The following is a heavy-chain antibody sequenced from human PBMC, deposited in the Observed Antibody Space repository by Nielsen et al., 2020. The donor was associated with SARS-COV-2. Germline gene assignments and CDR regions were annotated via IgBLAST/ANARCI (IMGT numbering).Heavy chain of an antibody. D-gene: IGHD6-19*01. CDR3: AKELAWDNSGFEYFHH. CDR1: GFTFSSYT. V-gene: IGHV3-23*01. Sequence: GESLKISCAASGFTFSSYTLSWVRQAPGKGLEWVAGISASGGSTDYADSVKGRFTISRDNSKNTLYLQMNSLRAEDTAVYYCAKELAWDNSGFEYFHHWGQGTLVTVSS. J-gene: IGHJ1*01. CDR2: ISASGGST.